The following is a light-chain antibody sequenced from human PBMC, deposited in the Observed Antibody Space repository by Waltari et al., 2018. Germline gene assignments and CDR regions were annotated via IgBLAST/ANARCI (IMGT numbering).Light chain of an antibody. Sequence: QSVLTQPPSVSGAPGQRVTISCTGDSSNIGAGYDVHWYQQLPGKAPKLLIYYNNNRPSGVPDRFSGSKSGTSASLAITGLQAEDEADYYCQSYDSRLSAVVFGGGTSLTVL. CDR3: QSYDSRLSAVV. V-gene: IGLV1-40*01. J-gene: IGLJ2*01. CDR2: YNN. CDR1: SSNIGAGYD.